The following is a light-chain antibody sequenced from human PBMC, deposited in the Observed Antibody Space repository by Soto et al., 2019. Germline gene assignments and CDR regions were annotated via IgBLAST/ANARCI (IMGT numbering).Light chain of an antibody. CDR2: GAS. V-gene: IGKV3-20*01. J-gene: IGKJ5*01. Sequence: EIVLTQSPATLSLSPGERATLSCRASQSVNSNYLAWYQQKPGQAPRLLIYGASNRATDIPDRFSGRGSGTDFTLTISRLEPEDFAVYYCQQYGSSPPSSTFGQGTRLEI. CDR1: QSVNSNY. CDR3: QQYGSSPPSST.